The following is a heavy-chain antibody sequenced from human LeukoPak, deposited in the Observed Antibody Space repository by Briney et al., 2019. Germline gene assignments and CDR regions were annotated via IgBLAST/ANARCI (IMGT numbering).Heavy chain of an antibody. V-gene: IGHV4-59*02. Sequence: PSETLSLTCTVSGVSVSSYYWSWIRQPPGKGLEWIGYIFYMGETDYNPSLKRRVTISVDTSKNQFSLKLSSVTAADTAVYYCARLSRRGYSYGYIPDYWGQGTLVTVSS. CDR1: GVSVSSYY. CDR2: IFYMGET. J-gene: IGHJ4*02. CDR3: ARLSRRGYSYGYIPDY. D-gene: IGHD5-18*01.